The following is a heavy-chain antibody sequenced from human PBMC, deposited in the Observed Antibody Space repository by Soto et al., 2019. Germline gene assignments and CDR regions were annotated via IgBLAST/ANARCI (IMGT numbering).Heavy chain of an antibody. V-gene: IGHV1-46*01. Sequence: QVQLVQSGAEVKKPGASVKVSCKASGYTFISYYIHWVRQAPGQGLEWMGLINPSDGSTTSLQKFQGRVTMTRDTSTSTVYMELSSLRSEDTAVYYCARGIYYSDSGARLRYWGQGTLVTVFS. D-gene: IGHD3-22*01. CDR2: INPSDGST. CDR1: GYTFISYY. CDR3: ARGIYYSDSGARLRY. J-gene: IGHJ4*02.